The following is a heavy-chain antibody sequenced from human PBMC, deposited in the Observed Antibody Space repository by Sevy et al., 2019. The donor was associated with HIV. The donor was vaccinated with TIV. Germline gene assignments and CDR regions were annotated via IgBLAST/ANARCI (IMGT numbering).Heavy chain of an antibody. J-gene: IGHJ4*02. D-gene: IGHD5-12*01. CDR2: LSGSGGST. CDR3: AKMPVDGYNDFDY. V-gene: IGHV3-23*01. Sequence: GGSLRLSCAASGFTFSSYAMSWVRRAPGKGLEWVSALSGSGGSTDYADSVKGRFTISRDNSKNTLYLQMNSLRAEDTAVYYSAKMPVDGYNDFDYWGQGTLVTVSS. CDR1: GFTFSSYA.